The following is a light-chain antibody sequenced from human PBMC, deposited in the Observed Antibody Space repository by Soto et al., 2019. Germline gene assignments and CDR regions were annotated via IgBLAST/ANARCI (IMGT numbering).Light chain of an antibody. CDR3: QQRSNWPLT. CDR2: DAS. CDR1: QSLTSY. J-gene: IGKJ4*01. Sequence: MVLTQSPATLSLSPGERATLSCRASQSLTSYLAWYQQKPGQAPRLLIYDASNRATGIPARFSGSGSGTDFTLTISSLEPEDFAVYYCQQRSNWPLTFGGGTKVQIK. V-gene: IGKV3-11*01.